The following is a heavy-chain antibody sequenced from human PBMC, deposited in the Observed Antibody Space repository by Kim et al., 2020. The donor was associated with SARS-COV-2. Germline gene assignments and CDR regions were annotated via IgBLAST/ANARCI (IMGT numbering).Heavy chain of an antibody. CDR3: ARGGIAARLQH. V-gene: IGHV4-34*01. J-gene: IGHJ1*01. Sequence: SETLSLTCAVYGGSFSGYFWTWIRQPPGKGLEWMGEVNDRGGISYHPSLKSGVTISIDTSKKELSLKLNSVTAADTAVFYCARGGIAARLQHWGQGTLVTVSS. D-gene: IGHD6-6*01. CDR1: GGSFSGYF. CDR2: VNDRGGI.